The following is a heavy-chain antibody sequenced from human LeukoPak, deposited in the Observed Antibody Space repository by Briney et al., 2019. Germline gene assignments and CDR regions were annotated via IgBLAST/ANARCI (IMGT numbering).Heavy chain of an antibody. CDR2: IYYSGST. CDR1: GGSISSYY. Sequence: SETLSLTCTVSGGSISSYYWSWIRQPPGKGLEWIGSIYYSGSTYYNPSLRSRVTISVDTSKNQFSLKLSSVTAADTAVYYCARRVAAAGDYVLDYWGQGTLVTVSS. CDR3: ARRVAAAGDYVLDY. J-gene: IGHJ4*02. D-gene: IGHD6-13*01. V-gene: IGHV4-59*05.